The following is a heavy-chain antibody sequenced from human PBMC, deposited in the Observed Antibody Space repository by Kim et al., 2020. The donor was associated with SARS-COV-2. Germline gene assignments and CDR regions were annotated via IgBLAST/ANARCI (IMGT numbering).Heavy chain of an antibody. CDR1: GFTFSSYG. Sequence: GGSLRLSCAASGFTFSSYGMHWVRQAPGKGLEWVAVISYDGSNKYYADSVKGRFTISRENSKSTLYLQMNSLRAEDTAVYYCAKPMVRGLVGAFGIWGQG. J-gene: IGHJ3*02. CDR2: ISYDGSNK. D-gene: IGHD3-10*01. V-gene: IGHV3-30*18. CDR3: AKPMVRGLVGAFGI.